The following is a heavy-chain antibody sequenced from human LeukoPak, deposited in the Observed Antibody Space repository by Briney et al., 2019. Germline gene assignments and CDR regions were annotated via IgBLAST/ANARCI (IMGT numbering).Heavy chain of an antibody. CDR2: VHNTGST. Sequence: SETLSLTCTVSGASITSYYWSWIRRPQGKGLEWIGYVHNTGSTNYNPSLKSRLTLSIDTSKNQFSLRLDSVTAADTAVYYCARLPPLAPAGTTYYHAMDVWGQGTTVTVSS. CDR3: ARLPPLAPAGTTYYHAMDV. D-gene: IGHD1-14*01. CDR1: GASITSYY. V-gene: IGHV4-59*08. J-gene: IGHJ6*02.